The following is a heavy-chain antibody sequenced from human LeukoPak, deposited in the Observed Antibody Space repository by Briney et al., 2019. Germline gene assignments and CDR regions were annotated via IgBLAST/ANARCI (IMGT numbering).Heavy chain of an antibody. V-gene: IGHV4-59*08. J-gene: IGHJ5*02. CDR3: ARTIAAAGSDWFDP. D-gene: IGHD6-13*01. CDR1: GGSISTYY. Sequence: SQTLSLTCTVSGGSISTYYWSWIRQPPGKGLEWIGYIYYSGSTNYNPSLKSRVTISVDTSKNQLSLKLSSVTAADTAVYYCARTIAAAGSDWFDPWGQGTLVTVSS. CDR2: IYYSGST.